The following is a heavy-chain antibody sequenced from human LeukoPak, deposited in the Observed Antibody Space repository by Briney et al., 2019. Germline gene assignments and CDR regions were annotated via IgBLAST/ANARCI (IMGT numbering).Heavy chain of an antibody. CDR3: ARGFRDGYLLAFDY. CDR2: IYSGGST. D-gene: IGHD3-22*01. CDR1: GFTVSSNY. V-gene: IGHV3-53*01. Sequence: GGSLRLSCAASGFTVSSNYMSWVRQAPGKGLEWVSVIYSGGSTYYADSVKGRFTISRDNSKNTLYLQMNSLRAEDTAVYYCARGFRDGYLLAFDYWGQGTQVTVSS. J-gene: IGHJ4*02.